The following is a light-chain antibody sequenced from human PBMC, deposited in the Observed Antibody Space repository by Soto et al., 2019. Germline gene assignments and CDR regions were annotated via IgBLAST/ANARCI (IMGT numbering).Light chain of an antibody. CDR2: RTS. J-gene: IGKJ5*01. V-gene: IGKV3-15*01. CDR3: QQYGTSPRT. CDR1: QSVSSN. Sequence: EVVMTQSPATLSVSPGVGATLSCRASQSVSSNLAWYQQNRGQAPRLLMFRTSSRATGFPARFSGSGSGTEFNLTISRLEPEDFAVYICQQYGTSPRTFGQGTRLEIK.